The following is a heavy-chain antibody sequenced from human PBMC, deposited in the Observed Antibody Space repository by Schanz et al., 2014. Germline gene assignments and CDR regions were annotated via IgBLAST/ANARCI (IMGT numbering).Heavy chain of an antibody. CDR1: GYTFTSYD. CDR3: TKGRTFGR. D-gene: IGHD3-16*01. J-gene: IGHJ4*02. V-gene: IGHV1-8*01. CDR2: MNSKTGNT. Sequence: QVQLVQSGAEVKKPGASVKVCCKASGYTFTSYDINWVRQATGQGLEWMGWMNSKTGNTGYAQRFQGRVTMTRNTSINTAYVELSSLRSGDTAVYYCTKGRTFGRWGQGTLVTVSS.